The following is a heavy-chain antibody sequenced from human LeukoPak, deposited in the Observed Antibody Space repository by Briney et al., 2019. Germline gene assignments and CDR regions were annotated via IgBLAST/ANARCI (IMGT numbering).Heavy chain of an antibody. D-gene: IGHD6-25*01. Sequence: PGGSLRLSCAASGFTFNTYWMHWVRQAPGKGLVWVSRINSDGSSTSYADSVKGRFTISRDNAKNTLYLQMNSLTAEDTAVYYCARVKAAAGPIDYWGQGTLVTVSS. CDR3: ARVKAAAGPIDY. CDR1: GFTFNTYW. CDR2: INSDGSST. J-gene: IGHJ4*02. V-gene: IGHV3-74*01.